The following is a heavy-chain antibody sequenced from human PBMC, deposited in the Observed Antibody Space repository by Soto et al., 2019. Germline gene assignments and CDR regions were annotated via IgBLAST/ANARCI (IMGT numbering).Heavy chain of an antibody. J-gene: IGHJ6*03. V-gene: IGHV4-59*08. CDR1: GGSISKFY. CDR2: VYYTGST. CDR3: ARTVLGPDLLADSFVDYYYYMAV. Sequence: SETLSLTCTVSGGSISKFYWSWIRQPPGKGLEWIGYVYYTGSTSYNPSLKRRVTFSADSSRGQFSLRLNSVTAADTAVYYCARTVLGPDLLADSFVDYYYYMAVWGQGTTVTVSS. D-gene: IGHD3-9*01.